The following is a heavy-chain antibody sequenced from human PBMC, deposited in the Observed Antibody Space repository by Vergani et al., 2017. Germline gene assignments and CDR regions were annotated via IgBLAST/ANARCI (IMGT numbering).Heavy chain of an antibody. J-gene: IGHJ4*02. V-gene: IGHV3-33*01. CDR1: GFTFSSYG. CDR3: AREFHYDSSGYYPSFDY. Sequence: VQLVESGGGVVQPGRSLRLSCAASGFTFSSYGMHWVRQAPGKGLEWVAVIWYDGSNKYYADSVKGRFTISRDNSKNTLYLQMNSLRAEDTAVYYCAREFHYDSSGYYPSFDYWGQGTLVTVSS. D-gene: IGHD3-22*01. CDR2: IWYDGSNK.